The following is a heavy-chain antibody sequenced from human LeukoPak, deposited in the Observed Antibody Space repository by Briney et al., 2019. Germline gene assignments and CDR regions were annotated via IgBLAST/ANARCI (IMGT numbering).Heavy chain of an antibody. Sequence: SETLSLTCTVSGGSISSSSYYWGWIRQPPGKGLEWIGSIYYSGSTYCNPSLKSRVTISVDTSKNQFSLKLSSVTAADTAVYYCAKPDSSSWYYWGQGTLVTVSS. CDR3: AKPDSSSWYY. V-gene: IGHV4-39*07. CDR2: IYYSGST. CDR1: GGSISSSSYY. D-gene: IGHD6-13*01. J-gene: IGHJ4*02.